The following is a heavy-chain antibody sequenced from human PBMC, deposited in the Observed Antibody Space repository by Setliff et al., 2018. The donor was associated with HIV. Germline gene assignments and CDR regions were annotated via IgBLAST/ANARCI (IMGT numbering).Heavy chain of an antibody. CDR2: IYHSGST. CDR3: ARSPLYSGYERYYFDY. J-gene: IGHJ4*02. Sequence: PSETLSLTCAVSGGSISSSNGWSWVRQPPGKGLEWIGEIYHSGSTNYKPSLKSRVTISLDRSKTQFSLKLSSLTAADTAVYYCARSPLYSGYERYYFDYWGQGTLVTVSS. D-gene: IGHD5-12*01. V-gene: IGHV4-4*02. CDR1: GGSISSSNG.